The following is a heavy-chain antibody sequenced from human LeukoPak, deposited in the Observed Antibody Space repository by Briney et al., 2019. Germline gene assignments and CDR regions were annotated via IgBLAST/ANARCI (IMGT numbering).Heavy chain of an antibody. V-gene: IGHV3-7*03. Sequence: GGSLRLSCAASGFTFNTYWMSWVRQAPGKGLEWVANIKQDGSEKHYLDSVKGRFTISRDNSKNTLYLQMNSLRAEDTAVYYCAKDRSCTNGVCHGDFDYWGQGTLVTVSS. D-gene: IGHD2-8*01. CDR1: GFTFNTYW. J-gene: IGHJ4*02. CDR3: AKDRSCTNGVCHGDFDY. CDR2: IKQDGSEK.